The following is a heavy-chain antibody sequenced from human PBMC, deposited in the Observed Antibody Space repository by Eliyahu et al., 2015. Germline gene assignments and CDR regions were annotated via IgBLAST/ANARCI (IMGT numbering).Heavy chain of an antibody. CDR1: GLTXXXYG. CDR2: ISLEGTNK. D-gene: IGHD7-27*01. Sequence: QVQLVESGGGVVQPGRSLRLSCAASGLTXXXYGMHWVRQAPGKGPEXVAFISLEGTNKYYADSVKGRFTISRDNSKNTLFLQMNTLRPEDTAVYYCAKAPNWGSSWDWYFDIWGRGTLVTVSS. V-gene: IGHV3-30*18. CDR3: AKAPNWGSSWDWYFDI. J-gene: IGHJ2*01.